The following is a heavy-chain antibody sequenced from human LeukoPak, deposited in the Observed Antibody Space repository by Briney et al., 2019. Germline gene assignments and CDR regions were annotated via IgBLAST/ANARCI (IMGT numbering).Heavy chain of an antibody. V-gene: IGHV3-13*01. D-gene: IGHD6-19*01. CDR3: ARGGSGWVVDY. CDR2: IGTAGDT. J-gene: IGHJ4*02. CDR1: GFTFSSYD. Sequence: PGGSLRLSCAASGFTFSSYDMHWVRQATGKGLEWVSAIGTAGDTHYPGSVKGRFTISRENAKNSLYLQMNSLRAGDTAVYYCARGGSGWVVDYWGQGTLVTVSS.